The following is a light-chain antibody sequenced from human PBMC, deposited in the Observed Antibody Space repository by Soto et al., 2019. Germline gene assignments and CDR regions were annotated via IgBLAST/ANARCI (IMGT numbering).Light chain of an antibody. CDR3: QKYGSSPPVT. Sequence: EIVLTQSPGTLSLSPGERATLSCRASQSVSSNYLAWYQQKPGQAPRLLIYGASSRATGIPDRFSGSGSGTDFTLTISRLEPEDFGVYYCQKYGSSPPVTFGGGTKVEIK. J-gene: IGKJ4*01. CDR2: GAS. CDR1: QSVSSNY. V-gene: IGKV3-20*01.